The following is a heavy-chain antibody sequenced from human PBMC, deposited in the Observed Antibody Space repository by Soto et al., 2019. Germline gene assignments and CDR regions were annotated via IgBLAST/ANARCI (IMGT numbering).Heavy chain of an antibody. Sequence: PWGSLRLSCAASGFTFSSYWMHWVRQAPGKGLVWVSRINSDGSSTSYADSVKGRFTISRDNAKNTLYLQMNSLRAEDTAVYYCAVAVAGPTAIGYWGQGTLVTV. V-gene: IGHV3-74*01. D-gene: IGHD6-19*01. CDR1: GFTFSSYW. J-gene: IGHJ4*02. CDR3: AVAVAGPTAIGY. CDR2: INSDGSST.